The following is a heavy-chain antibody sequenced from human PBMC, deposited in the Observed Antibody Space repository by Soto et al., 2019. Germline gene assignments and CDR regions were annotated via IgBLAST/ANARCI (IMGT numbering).Heavy chain of an antibody. CDR2: ISYDGSNK. D-gene: IGHD3-22*01. CDR3: ARDASADPVVGYYYGMDV. V-gene: IGHV3-30-3*01. Sequence: SLRLSCAASGFTFSSYAMHWVRQAPGKGLEWVAVISYDGSNKYYADSVKGRFTISRDNSKNTLYLQMNSLRAEDTAVYYCARDASADPVVGYYYGMDVWGQGTTVTVSS. CDR1: GFTFSSYA. J-gene: IGHJ6*02.